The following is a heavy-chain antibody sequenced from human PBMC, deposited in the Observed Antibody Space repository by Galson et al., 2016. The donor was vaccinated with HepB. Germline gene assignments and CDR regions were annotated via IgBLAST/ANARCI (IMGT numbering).Heavy chain of an antibody. CDR3: ARVDVVPGRPRGWFNP. D-gene: IGHD2-21*01. CDR1: GYTFSTHW. Sequence: QSGAEVKKPGESLKISCQGSGYTFSTHWIGWVRQLPGKGLEWMGNIYPGDSDTRYSPSFKGQVTISADKSISTAYLQWSSLKTSDTAMYVCARVDVVPGRPRGWFNPCGQGTLVTVSS. V-gene: IGHV5-51*03. J-gene: IGHJ5*02. CDR2: IYPGDSDT.